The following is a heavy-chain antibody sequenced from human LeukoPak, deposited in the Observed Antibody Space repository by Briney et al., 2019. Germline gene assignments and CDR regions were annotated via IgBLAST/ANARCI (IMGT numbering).Heavy chain of an antibody. CDR3: ARASYCSSTSCYRFDY. J-gene: IGHJ4*02. D-gene: IGHD2-2*01. V-gene: IGHV3-48*01. CDR1: GFTFSSYS. Sequence: GGSLRLSCAASGFTFSSYSMNWVRQAPGKGLEWVSYISSSSSTIYYADSVKGRFTISRDNAKNSLYLQMNSLRAEDTAVYYCARASYCSSTSCYRFDYWGQGTLVTVSS. CDR2: ISSSSSTI.